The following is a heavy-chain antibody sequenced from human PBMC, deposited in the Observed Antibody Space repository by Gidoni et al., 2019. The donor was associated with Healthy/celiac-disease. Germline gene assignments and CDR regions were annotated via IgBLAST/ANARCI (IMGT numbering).Heavy chain of an antibody. CDR1: GGSIISISYY. D-gene: IGHD2-15*01. CDR2: IYYSGST. Sequence: LQLQESRPGLVKPSETLSLPCTVAGGSIISISYYWGWIRQPPGEGLEWIGSIYYSGSTYYNPSLKSRVTISVDTSKNQFSLKLSSVTAADTAVYYCARFASGLGGFDAFDIWGQGTMVTVSS. V-gene: IGHV4-39*01. J-gene: IGHJ3*02. CDR3: ARFASGLGGFDAFDI.